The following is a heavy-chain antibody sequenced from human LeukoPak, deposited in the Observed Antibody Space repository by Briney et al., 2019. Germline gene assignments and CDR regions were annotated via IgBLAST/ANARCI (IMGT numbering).Heavy chain of an antibody. CDR3: AKERRSYYDILTGYSPFDY. V-gene: IGHV3-23*01. CDR1: GITLSNYG. D-gene: IGHD3-9*01. CDR2: ISDSGGRT. J-gene: IGHJ4*02. Sequence: PGGSLRLSCAVSGITLSNYGMSWVRQAPGKGLEWVAGISDSGGRTNYADSVKGRFTISRDNPKNTLYLQMNSLRAEDTAVYYCAKERRSYYDILTGYSPFDYWGQGTLVTVSS.